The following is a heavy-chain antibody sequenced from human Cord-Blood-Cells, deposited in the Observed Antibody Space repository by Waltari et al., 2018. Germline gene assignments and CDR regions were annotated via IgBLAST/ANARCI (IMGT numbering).Heavy chain of an antibody. CDR3: ARGGIAAAGHDAFDI. Sequence: EVQLVESGGGLIQPGGSLRLSCAASGFTVISNYMSWVRQAPGKGREGVSVIYGGGSKDYADSVKGRCTSSRDNSKNTLYLQMNSLRAEDTAVYYCARGGIAAAGHDAFDIWGQGTMVTVSS. J-gene: IGHJ3*02. D-gene: IGHD6-13*01. V-gene: IGHV3-53*01. CDR2: IYGGGSK. CDR1: GFTVISNY.